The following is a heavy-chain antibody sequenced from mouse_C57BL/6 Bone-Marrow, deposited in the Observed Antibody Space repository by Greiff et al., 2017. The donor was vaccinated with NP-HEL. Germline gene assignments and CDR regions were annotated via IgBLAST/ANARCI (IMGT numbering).Heavy chain of an antibody. D-gene: IGHD2-1*01. V-gene: IGHV1-74*01. CDR2: IHPSVSDT. Sequence: VQLQQPGAELVKPGASVKVSCKASGYTFTSYWMHWVKQRPGQGLEWIGRIHPSVSDTNYNQKFKGKATLTVDKSSSTAYMQLSSLTSEDSAVYYCAIGIYYGNSYYFDYWGQGTTLTVSS. J-gene: IGHJ2*01. CDR3: AIGIYYGNSYYFDY. CDR1: GYTFTSYW.